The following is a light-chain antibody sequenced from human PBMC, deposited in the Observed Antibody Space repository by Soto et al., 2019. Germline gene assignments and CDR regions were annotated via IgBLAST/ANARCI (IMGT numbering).Light chain of an antibody. J-gene: IGKJ2*01. V-gene: IGKV3-11*01. CDR3: HQRSNWPRYT. Sequence: EIVLTQSPATLSLSPGERATLSCRASQSVSSYLAWYQQKPGQAPRLLIYDASNRATGIPARFSGSGSGTAFTLTISSLEPEDFPVYYCHQRSNWPRYTFGQGTKLEIK. CDR2: DAS. CDR1: QSVSSY.